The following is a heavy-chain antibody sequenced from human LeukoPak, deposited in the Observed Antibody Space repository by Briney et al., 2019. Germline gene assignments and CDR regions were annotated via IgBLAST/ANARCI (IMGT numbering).Heavy chain of an antibody. CDR1: GVSITTYY. Sequence: PSETLSLTCTVSGVSITTYYWSWIRQPPGKGLEWIGYIYYTGSTNYNPSLKSRVTILADTSKNEFSLRLTSVTAADTAVYYCAREANYYGSGSYFEGTFDYWGQGSLVTVSS. J-gene: IGHJ4*02. V-gene: IGHV4-59*01. CDR2: IYYTGST. CDR3: AREANYYGSGSYFEGTFDY. D-gene: IGHD3-10*01.